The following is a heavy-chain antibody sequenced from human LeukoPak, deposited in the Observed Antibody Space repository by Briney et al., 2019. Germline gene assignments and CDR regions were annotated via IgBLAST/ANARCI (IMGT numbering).Heavy chain of an antibody. Sequence: GGSLRLSCAASGFTFSSYDMHWVRQATGKGPEWVSAICTAGDTYYPGSVKGRFTISRENAKNSLYLQMNSLRAGDTAVYYCARGKGARYYYDSSGIDAFDIWGQGTMVTVSS. V-gene: IGHV3-13*01. CDR2: ICTAGDT. CDR1: GFTFSSYD. D-gene: IGHD3-22*01. J-gene: IGHJ3*02. CDR3: ARGKGARYYYDSSGIDAFDI.